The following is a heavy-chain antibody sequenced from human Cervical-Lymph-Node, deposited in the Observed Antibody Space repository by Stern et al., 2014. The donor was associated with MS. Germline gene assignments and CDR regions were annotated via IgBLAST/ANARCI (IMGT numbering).Heavy chain of an antibody. V-gene: IGHV1-24*01. CDR3: ATDYNY. CDR2: FDPEDGET. CDR1: GSTLTDFF. J-gene: IGHJ4*02. Sequence: VQLVESGAEGKKPGASVKVSCKVSGSTLTDFFMHWVRQPPGKGLEWMGGFDPEDGETIYAQKFQGRVTMTEDTSTDTAYMELSSLRSDDTAVYYCATDYNYWGQGTLVTVSS. D-gene: IGHD3-10*01.